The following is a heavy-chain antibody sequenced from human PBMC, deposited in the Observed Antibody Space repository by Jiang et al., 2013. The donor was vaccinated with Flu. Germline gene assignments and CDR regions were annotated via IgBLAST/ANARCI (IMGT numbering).Heavy chain of an antibody. D-gene: IGHD6-19*01. V-gene: IGHV4-59*13. CDR3: ARDRGIAVAGTVTPNYFDY. J-gene: IGHJ4*02. CDR2: IYYSGST. Sequence: GLVKPSETLSLTCTVSGGSISSYYWSWIRQPPGKGLEWIGYIYYSGSTNYNPSLKSRVTISVDTSKNQFSLKLSSVTAADTAVYYCARDRGIAVAGTVTPNYFDYWGQGTLVTASS. CDR1: GGSISSYY.